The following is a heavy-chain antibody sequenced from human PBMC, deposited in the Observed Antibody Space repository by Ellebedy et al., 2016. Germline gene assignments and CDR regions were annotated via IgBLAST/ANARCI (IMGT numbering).Heavy chain of an antibody. J-gene: IGHJ4*02. D-gene: IGHD3-10*01. V-gene: IGHV3-7*01. Sequence: GESLKISXAASGFTFSCYWMSWVRQAPGKGLEWVANIKQDGSEKYYVDSVKGRFTISRDNAKNSLYLQMNSLRAEDTAVYYCARDKGNYYGSGSYYFDYWGQGTLVTVSS. CDR1: GFTFSCYW. CDR2: IKQDGSEK. CDR3: ARDKGNYYGSGSYYFDY.